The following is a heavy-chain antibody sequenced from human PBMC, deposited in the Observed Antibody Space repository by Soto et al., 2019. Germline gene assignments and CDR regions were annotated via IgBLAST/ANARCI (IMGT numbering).Heavy chain of an antibody. CDR1: GGTFSSYS. Sequence: PVKLSCKASGGTFSSYSISWVRQAPGQGLEWMGGIIPIFGTGNYAQKFQGRVTITADESTSTAYMELSSLRSEDTALYYCARLSARRNYYYYYGTDVWGQGSTVT. CDR2: IIPIFGTG. J-gene: IGHJ6*02. V-gene: IGHV1-69*13. D-gene: IGHD6-6*01. CDR3: ARLSARRNYYYYYGTDV.